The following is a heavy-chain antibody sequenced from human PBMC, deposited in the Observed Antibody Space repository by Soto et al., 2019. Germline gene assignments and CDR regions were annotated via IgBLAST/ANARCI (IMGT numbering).Heavy chain of an antibody. D-gene: IGHD3-22*01. CDR1: GGSVSSGSYY. CDR2: IYYSGST. CDR3: AVYDSSSFDY. V-gene: IGHV4-61*01. Sequence: SETLSLTCTVSGGSVSSGSYYWSWIRQPPGKGLEWIWYIYYSGSTNYNPSLKSRVTISVDTSKNQFSLKLSSVTAADTAVYYCAVYDSSSFDYWGQGTLVTVSS. J-gene: IGHJ4*02.